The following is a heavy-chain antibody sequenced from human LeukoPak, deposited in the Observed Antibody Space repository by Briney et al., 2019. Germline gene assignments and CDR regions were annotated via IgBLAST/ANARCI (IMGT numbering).Heavy chain of an antibody. CDR3: AREGFPTTIFGVVTIFDY. Sequence: GGSLRLSCAASGFTFSSYGMHWVRQAPGKGLEWVAFIRYDGTNKYYADSVKGRFTISRDNAKNSLYLQMNSLRAEDTAVYYCAREGFPTTIFGVVTIFDYWGQGTLVTVSS. D-gene: IGHD3-3*01. J-gene: IGHJ4*02. CDR1: GFTFSSYG. CDR2: IRYDGTNK. V-gene: IGHV3-30*02.